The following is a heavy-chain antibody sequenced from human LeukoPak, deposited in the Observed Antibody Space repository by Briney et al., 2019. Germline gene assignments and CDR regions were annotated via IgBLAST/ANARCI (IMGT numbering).Heavy chain of an antibody. J-gene: IGHJ6*03. CDR1: GASISGSGYY. Sequence: SETLSLTCAVSGASISGSGYYLGWIRQPPGKGLEWIGNIYYTGSTYYNASLQSRVTISIDTSKNQFSLKLSSVTATDTAVYYCARGRRDGYRLYYMDVWGKGTTVTISS. CDR3: ARGRRDGYRLYYMDV. CDR2: IYYTGST. V-gene: IGHV4-39*01. D-gene: IGHD5-24*01.